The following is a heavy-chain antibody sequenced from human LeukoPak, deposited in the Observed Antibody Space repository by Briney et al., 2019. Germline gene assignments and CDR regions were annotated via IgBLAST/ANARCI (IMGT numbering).Heavy chain of an antibody. D-gene: IGHD3-9*01. Sequence: GGSLRLSCAASGFTFSSYSMNWVRQAPGKGPEWVSSISSSSSYIYYADSVKGRFTIPRDNAKNSLYLQMNSLRAEDTAVYYCARDSSYIYDILTGYYPYYFDYWGQGTLVTVSS. CDR1: GFTFSSYS. CDR3: ARDSSYIYDILTGYYPYYFDY. CDR2: ISSSSSYI. J-gene: IGHJ4*02. V-gene: IGHV3-21*01.